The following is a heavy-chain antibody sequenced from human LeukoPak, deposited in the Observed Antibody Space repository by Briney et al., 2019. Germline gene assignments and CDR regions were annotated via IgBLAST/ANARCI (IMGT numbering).Heavy chain of an antibody. Sequence: QPSETLSLTCTVSGGSISSYYWSWIRQPAGKGLEWIGRIYTSGSTTYNPSLKSRVTMSVDTSENQFSLKLSSVTAADTAVYYCARAVTMVRGAPTGYYYYYYMDVWGKGTTVTVSS. D-gene: IGHD3-10*01. CDR3: ARAVTMVRGAPTGYYYYYYMDV. CDR2: IYTSGST. CDR1: GGSISSYY. V-gene: IGHV4-4*07. J-gene: IGHJ6*03.